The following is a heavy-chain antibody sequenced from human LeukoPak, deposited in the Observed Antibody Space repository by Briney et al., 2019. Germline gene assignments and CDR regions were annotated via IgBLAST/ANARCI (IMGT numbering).Heavy chain of an antibody. CDR2: IYPGDSDT. V-gene: IGHV5-51*01. CDR1: GYSFTSFW. Sequence: GESLKISCKGSGYSFTSFWIGWVRQMPGKGLEWMGIIYPGDSDTRYSPSFQGQVTIPADKSISTAYLQWSSLKASDTAMYYCARQVAAAGRSDFDYWGQGTLVTVSS. CDR3: ARQVAAAGRSDFDY. J-gene: IGHJ4*02. D-gene: IGHD6-13*01.